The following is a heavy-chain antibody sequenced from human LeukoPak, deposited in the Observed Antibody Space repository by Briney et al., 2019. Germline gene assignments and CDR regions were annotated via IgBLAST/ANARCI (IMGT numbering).Heavy chain of an antibody. CDR1: GYTFTSYG. Sequence: ASVEVSCKASGYTFTSYGISWVRQAPGQGLEWMGWISAYNGNTNYAQKLQGRVTMTTDTSTSTAYMELRSLRSDDTAVYYCARDTYYYDSSGYYYHYPFDYWGQGTLVTVSS. J-gene: IGHJ4*02. CDR3: ARDTYYYDSSGYYYHYPFDY. D-gene: IGHD3-22*01. CDR2: ISAYNGNT. V-gene: IGHV1-18*01.